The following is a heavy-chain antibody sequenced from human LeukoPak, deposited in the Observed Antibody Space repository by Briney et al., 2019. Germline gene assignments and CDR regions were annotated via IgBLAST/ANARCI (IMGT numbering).Heavy chain of an antibody. CDR1: GYTFTGYY. D-gene: IGHD3-16*02. CDR3: ARVGVDDYVWGSYRYPFDY. Sequence: ASVKVSCKASGYTFTGYYMHWVRQAPGQGPEWMGWINPNSGGTNYAQKFQGRVTMTRDTSISTAYMELSRLRSDDTAVYYCARVGVDDYVWGSYRYPFDYWGQGTLVTVSS. J-gene: IGHJ4*02. CDR2: INPNSGGT. V-gene: IGHV1-2*02.